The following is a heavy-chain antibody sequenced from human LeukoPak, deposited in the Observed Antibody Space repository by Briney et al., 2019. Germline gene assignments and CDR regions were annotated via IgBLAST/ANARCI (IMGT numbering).Heavy chain of an antibody. CDR3: ARQLTEHFYY. V-gene: IGHV3-23*05. CDR2: ITNSRRI. J-gene: IGHJ1*01. D-gene: IGHD3-3*02. Sequence: GGSLRLSCAASGFTFASYAMAWVRQAPGKGLEWVSDITNSRRIHYADSVKGRFTISRDDDKSILYLQMNDLRVNDTAKYFCARQLTEHFYYWGQGTHVTVAS. CDR1: GFTFASYA.